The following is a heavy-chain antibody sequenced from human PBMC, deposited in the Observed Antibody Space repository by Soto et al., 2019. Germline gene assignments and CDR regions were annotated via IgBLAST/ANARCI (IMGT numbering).Heavy chain of an antibody. V-gene: IGHV1-2*02. CDR1: GYTFTGYY. Sequence: ASVKVSCKASGYTFTGYYMHWVRQAPGQGLEWMGWINPNSGGTNYAQKFQGRVTMTRDTSISTAYMELSRLRSDDTAVYYCARDRCSSTSWVYYYRMDVWGQGTTVTVSS. D-gene: IGHD2-2*01. CDR2: INPNSGGT. J-gene: IGHJ6*02. CDR3: ARDRCSSTSWVYYYRMDV.